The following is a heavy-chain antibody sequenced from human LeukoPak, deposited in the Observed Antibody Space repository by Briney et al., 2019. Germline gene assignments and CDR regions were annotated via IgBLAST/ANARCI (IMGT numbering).Heavy chain of an antibody. J-gene: IGHJ4*02. Sequence: TGGSLRLSCAASGFTFSSYGMHWVRQAPGKGLEWVAVISYDGSNKYYADSVKGRFTISRDNSKNTLYLKMNSLRAEDTAVYYCAKDGDNHFDYWGQGTLVTVSS. CDR1: GFTFSSYG. CDR2: ISYDGSNK. D-gene: IGHD7-27*01. V-gene: IGHV3-30*18. CDR3: AKDGDNHFDY.